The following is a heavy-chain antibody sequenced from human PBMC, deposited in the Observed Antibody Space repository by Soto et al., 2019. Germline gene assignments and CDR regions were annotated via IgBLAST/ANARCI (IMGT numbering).Heavy chain of an antibody. V-gene: IGHV1-69*01. Sequence: QVQLVQSGDEVKKPGSSVKVSCKASGGTFSSYAISWVRQAPGQVLEWMGGIIPIFGTANYAQKFQGRVTITPDESTSTAYMEQSSLRSEDTAGYYCARALEYSSSSVTYYGMDVWGQGTTVTVSS. D-gene: IGHD6-6*01. CDR3: ARALEYSSSSVTYYGMDV. CDR2: IIPIFGTA. CDR1: GGTFSSYA. J-gene: IGHJ6*02.